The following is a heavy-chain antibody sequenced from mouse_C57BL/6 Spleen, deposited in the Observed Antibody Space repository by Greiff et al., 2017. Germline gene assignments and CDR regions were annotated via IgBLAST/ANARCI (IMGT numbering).Heavy chain of an antibody. CDR2: IDPSDSYT. J-gene: IGHJ4*01. CDR1: GYTFTSYW. D-gene: IGHD4-1*01. CDR3: ARRANWDVMDD. Sequence: QVQLQQPGAELVMPGASVKLSCKASGYTFTSYWMHWVKQRPGQGLEWIGEIDPSDSYTNYNQKFKGKSTLTVDKSSSTAYMQLSSLTSEDSAVYYCARRANWDVMDDWGQGTSVTVSS. V-gene: IGHV1-69*01.